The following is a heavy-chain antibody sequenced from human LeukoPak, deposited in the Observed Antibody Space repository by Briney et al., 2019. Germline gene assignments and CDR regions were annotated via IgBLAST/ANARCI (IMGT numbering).Heavy chain of an antibody. CDR3: AKDIHIGHGSGWPES. CDR2: INWNSDSI. J-gene: IGHJ5*02. CDR1: GFTFDDYA. D-gene: IGHD6-19*01. V-gene: IGHV3-9*01. Sequence: GGSLRLSCAVSGFTFDDYAMHWVRQVPGKGLEWVSGINWNSDSIGYADSVKGRFTTSRDNAKNSLYLQMNSLGAEDTALYYCAKDIHIGHGSGWPESWGQGTLVTVSS.